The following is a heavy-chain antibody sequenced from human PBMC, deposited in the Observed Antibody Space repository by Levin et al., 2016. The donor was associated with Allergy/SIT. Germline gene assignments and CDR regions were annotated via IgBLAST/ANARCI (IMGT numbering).Heavy chain of an antibody. V-gene: IGHV1-46*01. CDR3: ASRATTNYYGMDV. D-gene: IGHD1-26*01. Sequence: WVRQAPGQGLEWMGIINPSGGSTSYAQKFQGRVTMTRDTSTSTVYMELSSLRSEDTAVYYCASRATTNYYGMDVWGQGTTVTVSS. CDR2: INPSGGST. J-gene: IGHJ6*02.